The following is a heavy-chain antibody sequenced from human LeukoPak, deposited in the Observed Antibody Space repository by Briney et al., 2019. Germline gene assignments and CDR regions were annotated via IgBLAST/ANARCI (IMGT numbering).Heavy chain of an antibody. V-gene: IGHV3-30*04. D-gene: IGHD3-22*01. Sequence: PGGSLRLSCAASGFTFSSYALVWVRQAPGKGLEWVAVISYDGKSKYYADSVKGRFTISRDNSKNTLYMQMNSQRVEDTAVYYCARGANYYDSSGYYPFDYWGQGTLVTVSS. CDR3: ARGANYYDSSGYYPFDY. CDR1: GFTFSSYA. J-gene: IGHJ4*02. CDR2: ISYDGKSK.